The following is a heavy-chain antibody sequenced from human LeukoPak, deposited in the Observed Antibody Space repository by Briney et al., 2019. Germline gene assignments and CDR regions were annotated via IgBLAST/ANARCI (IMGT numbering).Heavy chain of an antibody. V-gene: IGHV3-23*01. Sequence: GGSLRLSCAASGFTFSSYAMSWVRQAPGKGLEWVSAISGSGGSTYYADSVKGRFTISRDNSKNTLYLQMNSLRAEDTAVYYCARDRHTYTSSLDPEIFDYWGQGTLVTVSS. CDR1: GFTFSSYA. J-gene: IGHJ4*02. CDR2: ISGSGGST. D-gene: IGHD6-6*01. CDR3: ARDRHTYTSSLDPEIFDY.